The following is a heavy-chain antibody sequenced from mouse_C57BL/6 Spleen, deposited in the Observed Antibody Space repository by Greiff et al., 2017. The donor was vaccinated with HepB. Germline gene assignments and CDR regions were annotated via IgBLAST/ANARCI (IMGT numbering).Heavy chain of an antibody. Sequence: VQLQQSGPELVKPGASVKISCKASGYAFSSSWMNWVKQRPGKGLEWIGRIYPGDGDTNYNGKFKGKATLTADKSSSTAYMQLSSLTSEDSAVYFCARSMMVSYYSNYGFDYWGQGTTLTVSS. D-gene: IGHD2-5*01. J-gene: IGHJ2*01. CDR1: GYAFSSSW. V-gene: IGHV1-82*01. CDR3: ARSMMVSYYSNYGFDY. CDR2: IYPGDGDT.